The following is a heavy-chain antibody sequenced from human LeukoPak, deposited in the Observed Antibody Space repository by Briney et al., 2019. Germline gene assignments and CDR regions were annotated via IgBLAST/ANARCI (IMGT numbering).Heavy chain of an antibody. D-gene: IGHD1-14*01. CDR2: LYYSGRS. CDR3: AFGIHY. Sequence: SETLSLTCTVSGGSISSSSYYWGWIRQPPGKGLEWIGSLYYSGRSYYNLSLKSRVTISVDTSKNQFSLKLSSVTAADTAVYYCAFGIHYWGQGTLVTVSS. CDR1: GGSISSSSYY. V-gene: IGHV4-39*07. J-gene: IGHJ4*02.